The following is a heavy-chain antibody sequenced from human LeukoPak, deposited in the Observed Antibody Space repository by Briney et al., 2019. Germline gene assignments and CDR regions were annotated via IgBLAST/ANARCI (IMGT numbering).Heavy chain of an antibody. Sequence: GASVKVSCKASGYTFTGYYVHWVRQAPGQGLEWLGWINPNSGGTNYAQKFQGRVTMTRDTSISTAYMELSRLRSDDTAVYYCAREETNFDYWGQGTLVTVSS. CDR1: GYTFTGYY. CDR3: AREETNFDY. J-gene: IGHJ4*02. CDR2: INPNSGGT. V-gene: IGHV1-2*02.